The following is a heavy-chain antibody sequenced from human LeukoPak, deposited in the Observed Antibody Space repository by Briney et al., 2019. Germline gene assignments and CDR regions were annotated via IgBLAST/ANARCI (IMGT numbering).Heavy chain of an antibody. D-gene: IGHD2-15*01. CDR3: ARDRRTARAAGSWFDP. J-gene: IGHJ5*02. CDR2: ISAYNGNT. V-gene: IGHV1-18*01. Sequence: ASVKVSCKASGYTFTSYGISWVRQAPGQGLEWMGWISAYNGNTNYAQKLQGRVTMTTDKYTSTAYMELRSLRSDDTAVYYCARDRRTARAAGSWFDPWGQGTLVTVSS. CDR1: GYTFTSYG.